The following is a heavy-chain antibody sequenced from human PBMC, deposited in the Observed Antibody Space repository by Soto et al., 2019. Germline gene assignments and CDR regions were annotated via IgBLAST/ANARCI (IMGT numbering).Heavy chain of an antibody. V-gene: IGHV1-69*13. J-gene: IGHJ4*02. D-gene: IGHD4-17*01. CDR3: ATSGLRSTPKFDY. CDR1: GGTFSSYA. CDR2: IIPIFGKA. Sequence: KKHAASVKVSCKASGGTFSSYAISWVRQAPGQGLEWMGGIIPIFGKANYAQKFQGRVTITEDESTSTAYMELSSLRSEDTAVYYCATSGLRSTPKFDYWGQGTLVTVSS.